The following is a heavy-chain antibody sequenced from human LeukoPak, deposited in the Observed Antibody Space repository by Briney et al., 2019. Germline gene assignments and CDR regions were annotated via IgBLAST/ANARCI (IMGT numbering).Heavy chain of an antibody. CDR2: ISSSGSTI. J-gene: IGHJ5*02. V-gene: IGHV3-11*01. CDR1: GFTFSDYY. D-gene: IGHD3-22*01. Sequence: GGSLRLSCAASGFTFSDYYMSWIRQAPGEGLEWVSYISSSGSTIYYADSVKGRFTISRDNAKNSLYLQMNSLRAEDTAVYYCAGYYYSSGKINWFDPWRPGTLVTVSP. CDR3: AGYYYSSGKINWFDP.